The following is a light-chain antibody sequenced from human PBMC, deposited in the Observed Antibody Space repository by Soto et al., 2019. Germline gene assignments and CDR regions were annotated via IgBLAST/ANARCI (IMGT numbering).Light chain of an antibody. CDR2: DAS. J-gene: IGKJ1*01. CDR3: QQYETFSGT. V-gene: IGKV1-5*01. Sequence: DLEMSQSPSTLSAFVGDTVTVTCRASESVSGWLAWYQQKPGEAPKLLIYDASALPRGVPSRFSGSGSGTKFTLTIASMQPDDFATYYCQQYETFSGTFGPGTKVDI. CDR1: ESVSGW.